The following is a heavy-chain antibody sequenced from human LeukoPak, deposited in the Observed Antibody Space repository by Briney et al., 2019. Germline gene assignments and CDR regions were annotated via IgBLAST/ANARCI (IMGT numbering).Heavy chain of an antibody. CDR1: GGSISSYY. J-gene: IGHJ3*02. D-gene: IGHD3-3*01. CDR2: IYTSGST. CDR3: ARVGYDFRSGYPDAFDI. V-gene: IGHV4-4*07. Sequence: SETLSLTCTVSGGSISSYYWSWIRQPAGKGLEWIGRIYTSGSTNYNPSLKSRVTMSVDTSKNQFSLKLSSVTAADTAVYYCARVGYDFRSGYPDAFDIWGQGTMVTVSS.